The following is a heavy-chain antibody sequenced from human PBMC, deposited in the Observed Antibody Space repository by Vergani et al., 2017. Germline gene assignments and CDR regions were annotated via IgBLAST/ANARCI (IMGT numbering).Heavy chain of an antibody. CDR3: ARDLYATRGESFDY. Sequence: QVQLQESGPGLVKPSETLSLTCAVSGYSISSGYYWGWLRQPPGKGLEWIGSIYHSGSTYYNPSLKNRVTISVDTSKNQFSLKLISVTAADTAVYYCARDLYATRGESFDYWGQGTLVTVSS. CDR2: IYHSGST. CDR1: GYSISSGYY. D-gene: IGHD3-10*01. J-gene: IGHJ4*02. V-gene: IGHV4-38-2*02.